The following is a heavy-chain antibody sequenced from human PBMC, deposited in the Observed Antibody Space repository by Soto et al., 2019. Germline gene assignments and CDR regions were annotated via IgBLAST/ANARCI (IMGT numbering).Heavy chain of an antibody. CDR2: LYYSGST. D-gene: IGHD3-9*01. J-gene: IGHJ4*02. V-gene: IGHV4-59*01. CDR1: GGCTGSYY. Sequence: SETLSVTCTVSGGCTGSYYWSWIRQPPGKGLEWIGYLYYSGSTNYNPSLKSRVTISVDTSKNKFSMKLSSVTAADTAVYYCARALDDILTGLKSYFDYWAQGTLVTVYS. CDR3: ARALDDILTGLKSYFDY.